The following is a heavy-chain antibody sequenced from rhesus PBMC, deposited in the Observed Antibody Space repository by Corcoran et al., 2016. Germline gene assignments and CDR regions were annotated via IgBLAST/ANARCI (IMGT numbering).Heavy chain of an antibody. Sequence: VQLQESGPGLVKPSETLSLTCTVSGASLSNQWWRWIRQSPGNGLEWMREIGVYIESINYNHAIKSRVTVTTHASKNQFCLKVNSVTAAHTAVYYWARDRAFGNSYGLDSWGQGVVVTVSS. D-gene: IGHD4-35*01. J-gene: IGHJ6*01. V-gene: IGHV4-80*01. CDR1: GASLSNQW. CDR2: IGVYIESI. CDR3: ARDRAFGNSYGLDS.